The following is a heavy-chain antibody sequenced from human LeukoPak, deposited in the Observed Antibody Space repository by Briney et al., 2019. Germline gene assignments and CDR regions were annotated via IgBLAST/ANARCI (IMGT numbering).Heavy chain of an antibody. D-gene: IGHD3-10*01. CDR2: IYSGGST. CDR1: GFTVSSNY. CDR3: ARVYYGSGSLNWFDP. V-gene: IGHV3-53*01. Sequence: PGGSLRLSCAASGFTVSSNYMSWVRQAPGKGLEWVSVIYSGGSTYYADSVKGRFTISRDNSKSTLYLQMNSLRAEDTAVYYCARVYYGSGSLNWFDPWGQGTLVTVSS. J-gene: IGHJ5*02.